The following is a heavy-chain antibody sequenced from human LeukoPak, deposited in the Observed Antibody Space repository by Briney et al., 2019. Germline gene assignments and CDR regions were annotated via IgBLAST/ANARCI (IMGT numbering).Heavy chain of an antibody. CDR1: GYTFTGYY. Sequence: ASVKVSCKASGYTFTGYYMHWVRQAPGQGLEWMGWINPNSGGTNYAQKFQGRVTMTRDTSISTAYMELSRLRSEDTAVYYCARGLLSNGWIQLNYYYYMDVWGKGTTVTVSS. CDR3: ARGLLSNGWIQLNYYYYMDV. V-gene: IGHV1-2*02. D-gene: IGHD5-18*01. CDR2: INPNSGGT. J-gene: IGHJ6*03.